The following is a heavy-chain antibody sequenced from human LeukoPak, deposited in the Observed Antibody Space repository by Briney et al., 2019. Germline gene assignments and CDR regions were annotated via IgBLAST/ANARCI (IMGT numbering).Heavy chain of an antibody. D-gene: IGHD2-8*01. CDR1: GYNFISYY. V-gene: IGHV1-46*01. J-gene: IGHJ6*02. Sequence: GASVKVSCKASGYNFISYYMNWVRQAPGQGLEWMGIISASGGSTSYAQKFQGRVTMTKDTSTSTAYMELSSLRSEDTAVYYCSREDVVLVDAVRYYYYGMDVWGQGTTVTVSS. CDR3: SREDVVLVDAVRYYYYGMDV. CDR2: ISASGGST.